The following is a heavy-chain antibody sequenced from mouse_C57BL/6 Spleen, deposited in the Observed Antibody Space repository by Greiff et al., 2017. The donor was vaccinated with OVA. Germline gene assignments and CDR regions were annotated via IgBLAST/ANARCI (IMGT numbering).Heavy chain of an antibody. CDR2: IDPENGDT. CDR3: TRSLGRRGDY. Sequence: EVQLQQSGAELVRPGASVKLSCTASGFNIKDDYMHWVKQRPEQGLEWIGWIDPENGDTEYASKFQGKATITADTSSNTAYLQRSSLTSEDTAVYYCTRSLGRRGDYWGQGTTLTVSS. CDR1: GFNIKDDY. D-gene: IGHD4-1*01. J-gene: IGHJ2*01. V-gene: IGHV14-4*01.